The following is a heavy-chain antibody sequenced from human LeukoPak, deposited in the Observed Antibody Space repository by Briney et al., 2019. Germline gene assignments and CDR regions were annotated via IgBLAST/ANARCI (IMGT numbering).Heavy chain of an antibody. Sequence: ASVKVSCKASGYTFTGYYMHWVRQAPAQGLEWMGWINTNSGGTNYAQKFQGRVTMTRDTSTSTVYMELSSMRSEDTAVYYCARGPRITLIRGGQWYYYKDVWGKGTTVTISS. D-gene: IGHD3-10*01. CDR2: INTNSGGT. CDR3: ARGPRITLIRGGQWYYYKDV. J-gene: IGHJ6*03. V-gene: IGHV1-2*02. CDR1: GYTFTGYY.